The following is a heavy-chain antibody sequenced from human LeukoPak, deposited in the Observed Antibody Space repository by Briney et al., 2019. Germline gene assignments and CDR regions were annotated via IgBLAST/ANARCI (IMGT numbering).Heavy chain of an antibody. CDR1: GFTFSNFG. Sequence: PGGSLRLSCAASGFTFSNFGMNWVRQAPGKGLEWVSSISSSSSYIYYSDSVKGRFTISRDNAKNSLYLQMNSLRAEDTAVYYCARGGCTSTSCYLFDYWGQGTLVTVSS. J-gene: IGHJ4*02. CDR2: ISSSSSYI. D-gene: IGHD2-2*01. V-gene: IGHV3-21*01. CDR3: ARGGCTSTSCYLFDY.